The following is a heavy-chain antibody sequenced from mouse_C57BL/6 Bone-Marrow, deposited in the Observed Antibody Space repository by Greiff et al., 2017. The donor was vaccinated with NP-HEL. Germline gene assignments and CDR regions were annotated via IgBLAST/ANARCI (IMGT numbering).Heavy chain of an antibody. Sequence: QVQLQQPGAELVRPGTSVKLSCKASGYTFTSYWMHWVKQRPGQGLEWIGVIDPSDSYTNYNHKFKGKATLTVDTSSSTAYMQLSSLTSEDSAVYYCARGDYYGSSWRNFDYWGQGTTLTVSS. V-gene: IGHV1-59*01. D-gene: IGHD1-1*01. CDR3: ARGDYYGSSWRNFDY. J-gene: IGHJ2*01. CDR2: IDPSDSYT. CDR1: GYTFTSYW.